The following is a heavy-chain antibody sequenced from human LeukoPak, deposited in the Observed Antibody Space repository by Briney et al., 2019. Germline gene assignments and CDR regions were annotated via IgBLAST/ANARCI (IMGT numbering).Heavy chain of an antibody. J-gene: IGHJ5*02. CDR3: ARDGHNGVWMPTPTSNWFDP. CDR1: GYTFTSYG. Sequence: ASVKVSCKASGYTFTSYGITWVRQAPGQGLEWMGWISAYNGNTNYAQKLQGRVTMTTDTSTSTAYMELRSLRSDDTAVYYCARDGHNGVWMPTPTSNWFDPWGQGTLVTVSS. D-gene: IGHD2-8*01. CDR2: ISAYNGNT. V-gene: IGHV1-18*01.